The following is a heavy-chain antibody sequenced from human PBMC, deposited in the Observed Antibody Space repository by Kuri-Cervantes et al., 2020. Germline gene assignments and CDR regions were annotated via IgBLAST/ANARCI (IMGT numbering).Heavy chain of an antibody. CDR2: IYYSGST. Sequence: SETLSLTCPVSGGSISSSSYYWGWIRQPPGKGLEWIGSIYYSGSTYYNPSLKSRVTISVDTSKNQFSLKLSSVTAADTAVYYCASKRIPPSGYWVHDAFDIWGQGTMVTVSS. D-gene: IGHD3-22*01. J-gene: IGHJ3*02. CDR3: ASKRIPPSGYWVHDAFDI. V-gene: IGHV4-39*01. CDR1: GGSISSSSYY.